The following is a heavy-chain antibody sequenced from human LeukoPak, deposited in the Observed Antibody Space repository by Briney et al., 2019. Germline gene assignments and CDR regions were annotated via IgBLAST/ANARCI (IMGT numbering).Heavy chain of an antibody. D-gene: IGHD6-13*01. J-gene: IGHJ4*02. V-gene: IGHV4-4*07. CDR1: GGSISSYY. CDR3: AREGQYSSSWVDY. CDR2: TYTSGST. Sequence: SETLSLTCTVSGGSISSYYWSWIRQPAGKGLEWIGRTYTSGSTNYNPSLKSRVPMSVDTSKNQFSLKLSSVAAAETAVYYCAREGQYSSSWVDYWGQGTLVTVSS.